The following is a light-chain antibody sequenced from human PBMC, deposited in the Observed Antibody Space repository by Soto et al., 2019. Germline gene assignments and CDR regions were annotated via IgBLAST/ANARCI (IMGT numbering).Light chain of an antibody. CDR1: QRVSSSD. CDR3: QKYGSSPT. J-gene: IGKJ4*01. Sequence: EIVLTQSPGTVSLSPGETTTLSCRASQRVSSSDLAWYQQKPGRAPRLLIYGASIRATGIPDRFSGSGSGTDVSLTISRLEPEDSAVYYCQKYGSSPTFGGGTKVEIK. CDR2: GAS. V-gene: IGKV3-20*01.